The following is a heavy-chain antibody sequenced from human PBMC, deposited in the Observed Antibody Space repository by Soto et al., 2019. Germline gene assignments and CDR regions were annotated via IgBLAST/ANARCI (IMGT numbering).Heavy chain of an antibody. Sequence: EVQLLESGGGLVQPGGSLRLSCAASGFTFSSYAMSWVRQAPGKGLEWVSAISGSGGSTYYADSVKGRFTISRDNSKNTLYLQMNSLRAEDTAVYYCARVIDSGWYSPVQDVWGQGTTVTVSS. CDR1: GFTFSSYA. J-gene: IGHJ6*02. V-gene: IGHV3-23*01. D-gene: IGHD6-19*01. CDR2: ISGSGGST. CDR3: ARVIDSGWYSPVQDV.